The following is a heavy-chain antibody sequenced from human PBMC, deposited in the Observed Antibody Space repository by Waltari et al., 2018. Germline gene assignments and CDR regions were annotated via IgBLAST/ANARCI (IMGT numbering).Heavy chain of an antibody. CDR1: GGSFSGYY. D-gene: IGHD6-6*01. CDR3: ARGFQEQLYPHYYYYGMDV. CDR2: SNQSGST. V-gene: IGHV4-34*01. J-gene: IGHJ6*02. Sequence: QVQLQQWGAGLLKPSETLSLTCAVYGGSFSGYYWSWIRQPPGKGLEWIGESNQSGSTNYNPALKSRVTISVDTSKNQFSLKLSSVTAADTAVYYCARGFQEQLYPHYYYYGMDVWGQGTTVTVSS.